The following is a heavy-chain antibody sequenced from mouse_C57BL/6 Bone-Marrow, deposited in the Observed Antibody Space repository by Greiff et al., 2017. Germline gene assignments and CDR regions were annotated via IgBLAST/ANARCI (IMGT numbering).Heavy chain of an antibody. CDR1: GFTFSDYG. D-gene: IGHD1-2*01. Sequence: EVHLVESGGGLVKPGGSLKLSCAASGFTFSDYGMHWVRQAPEKGLEWVAYISSGSSTIYYADTVKGRFTISRDNAKNTLFLQMTSLRSEDTARYYCARLRRHYFDYWGQGTTLTVSS. J-gene: IGHJ2*01. CDR2: ISSGSSTI. CDR3: ARLRRHYFDY. V-gene: IGHV5-17*01.